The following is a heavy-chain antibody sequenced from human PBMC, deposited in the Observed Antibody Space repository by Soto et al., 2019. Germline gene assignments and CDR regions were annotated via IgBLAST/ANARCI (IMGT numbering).Heavy chain of an antibody. D-gene: IGHD3-10*01. J-gene: IGHJ6*02. CDR2: IIPVFAST. CDR3: ARVRTGVYGSGSTSPRFYYGMDV. CDR1: GGNFQTYA. V-gene: IGHV1-69*12. Sequence: QVQLEQSGAEVKQPGSSVKVSCKASGGNFQTYAFTWVRQAPGQGLEWMGGIIPVFASTTSAQKFQGRVTIPADESTNLVYMELSSLRSEDTAIYYCARVRTGVYGSGSTSPRFYYGMDVWGQGTAVTVSS.